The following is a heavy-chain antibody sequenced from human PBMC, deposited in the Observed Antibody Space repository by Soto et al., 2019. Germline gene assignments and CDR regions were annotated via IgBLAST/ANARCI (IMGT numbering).Heavy chain of an antibody. V-gene: IGHV4-4*07. J-gene: IGHJ4*02. CDR2: IFSSGST. D-gene: IGHD5-12*01. Sequence: SETLSITCTVSGGSINTFYWSWVRQPAGKGLEWIGRIFSSGSTSFNPSLESRVAMSVDTSKNHFSLNLSSVTAADMAVYYCAREGSYSAYNFAHGIQLWSFDFWGQGALVTVSS. CDR3: AREGSYSAYNFAHGIQLWSFDF. CDR1: GGSINTFY.